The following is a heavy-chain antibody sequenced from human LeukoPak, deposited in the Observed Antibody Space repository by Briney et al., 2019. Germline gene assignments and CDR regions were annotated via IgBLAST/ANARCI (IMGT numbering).Heavy chain of an antibody. Sequence: GGSLRLSCAASGFTFSSYAMSWVRQAPGKGLEWVSAISGSDGSTYYADSVKGRFTISRDNSKNTLYLQMNSLRAEDTAVYYCAKGSPYSGSYYGFDYWGQGTLVTVSS. CDR2: ISGSDGST. CDR1: GFTFSSYA. D-gene: IGHD1-26*01. CDR3: AKGSPYSGSYYGFDY. V-gene: IGHV3-23*01. J-gene: IGHJ4*02.